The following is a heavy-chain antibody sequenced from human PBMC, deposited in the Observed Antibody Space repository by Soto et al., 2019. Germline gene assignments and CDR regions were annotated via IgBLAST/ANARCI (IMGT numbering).Heavy chain of an antibody. CDR1: GYTFTSYG. J-gene: IGHJ6*03. Sequence: ASVKVSCKACGYTFTSYGISWVRQAPGQGLEWMGWISAYNGNTNYAQKLQGRVTMTTDTSTSTAYMELRSLRSDDTAVYYCATISLVLCCGGSCYDPPYYYYYMDVWGKGTTVTVSS. CDR2: ISAYNGNT. V-gene: IGHV1-18*01. D-gene: IGHD2-15*01. CDR3: ATISLVLCCGGSCYDPPYYYYYMDV.